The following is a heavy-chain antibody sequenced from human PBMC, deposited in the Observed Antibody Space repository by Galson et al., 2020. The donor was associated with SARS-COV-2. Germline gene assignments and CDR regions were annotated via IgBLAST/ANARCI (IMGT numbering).Heavy chain of an antibody. Sequence: GESLKISCAASGFTFSSYSMNWVRQAPGKGLEWVSYIRSSSRTIYYADSVKGRFTISRDNAKNSLYLQMNSLRAEDTAVYYCARDRCGYCYDFDYWGQGTLVTVSS. CDR2: IRSSSRTI. CDR1: GFTFSSYS. CDR3: ARDRCGYCYDFDY. D-gene: IGHD3-22*01. V-gene: IGHV3-48*04. J-gene: IGHJ4*02.